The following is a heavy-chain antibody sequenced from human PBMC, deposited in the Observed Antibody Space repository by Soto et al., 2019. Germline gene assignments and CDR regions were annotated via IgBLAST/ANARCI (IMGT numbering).Heavy chain of an antibody. Sequence: PSETLSLTCTVSGGSISSYYWSWIRQPPGKGLEWIGYIYYSGSTNYNPSLKSRVTVSVDTSKNQFSLKLSSVTAADTAVYYCARDGGYSSSWYGPLGEYGMDVWGQGTTVTVS. CDR1: GGSISSYY. V-gene: IGHV4-59*01. CDR2: IYYSGST. D-gene: IGHD6-13*01. J-gene: IGHJ6*02. CDR3: ARDGGYSSSWYGPLGEYGMDV.